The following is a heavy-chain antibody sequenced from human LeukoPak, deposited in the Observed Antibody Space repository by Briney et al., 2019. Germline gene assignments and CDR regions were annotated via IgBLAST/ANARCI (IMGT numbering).Heavy chain of an antibody. D-gene: IGHD6-13*01. Sequence: SETLSLTCTVSGGSISSGSYYWSWIRQPAGKGLEWIGRIYTSGSTNYNPSLKSRVTMSVDTSKNQFSLKLSSVTAADTAVYYCARDGRIAAAPYYYYYMDVWGKGTTVTVSS. CDR2: IYTSGST. CDR3: ARDGRIAAAPYYYYYMDV. J-gene: IGHJ6*03. V-gene: IGHV4-61*02. CDR1: GGSISSGSYY.